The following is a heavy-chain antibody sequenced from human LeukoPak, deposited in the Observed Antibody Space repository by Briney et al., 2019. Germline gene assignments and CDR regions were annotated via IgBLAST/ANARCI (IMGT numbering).Heavy chain of an antibody. J-gene: IGHJ6*03. CDR2: IIPIFGTA. CDR3: AREYDFWSGNYYYMDV. D-gene: IGHD3-3*01. Sequence: GASVKVSRMPSGATFTRYAISWVRHAPGQGLEWMGGIIPIFGTANYAQKFQGRVTITADESTSTAYMELSSLRSEDTAVYYCAREYDFWSGNYYYMDVWGKGTTVTVSS. CDR1: GATFTRYA. V-gene: IGHV1-69*01.